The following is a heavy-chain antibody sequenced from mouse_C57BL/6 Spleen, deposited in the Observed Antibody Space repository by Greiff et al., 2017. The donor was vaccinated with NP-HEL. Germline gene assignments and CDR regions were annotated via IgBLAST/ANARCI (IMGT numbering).Heavy chain of an antibody. Sequence: DVKLQESGPGLVKPSQSLSLTCSVPGYSITSGYYWNWIRQFPGNKLEWMGYISYDGSNNYNPSLKNRISITRDTSKNQFFLKLNSVTTEDTATYYCARGGYFDYWGQGTTLTVSS. CDR3: ARGGYFDY. CDR1: GYSITSGYY. CDR2: ISYDGSN. V-gene: IGHV3-6*01. J-gene: IGHJ2*01.